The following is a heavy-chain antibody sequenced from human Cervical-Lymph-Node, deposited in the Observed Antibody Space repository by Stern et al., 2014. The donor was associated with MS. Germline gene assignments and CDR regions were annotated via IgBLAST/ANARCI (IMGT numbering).Heavy chain of an antibody. Sequence: QMQLVQSGGGVVQPGRSLRLSCAASGFSFSNYSMHWVRQAPGQGLEWVAAISFDGSEKHYAYSVNGRFTISRDKSKNTVYLQMNRLIPEDTAVYYCVRDGGFEWELLDYWGQGTLVSVSS. V-gene: IGHV3-30-3*01. CDR2: ISFDGSEK. D-gene: IGHD1-26*01. CDR1: GFSFSNYS. J-gene: IGHJ4*02. CDR3: VRDGGFEWELLDY.